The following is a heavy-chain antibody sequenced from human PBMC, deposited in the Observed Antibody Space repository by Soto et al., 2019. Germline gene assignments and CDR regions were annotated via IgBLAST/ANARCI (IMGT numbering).Heavy chain of an antibody. Sequence: QVQLRESGPALVKPSETLSLTCTVSNGSISPHYWSWIRQPPGGGLEWIGYMYYNGNTNYSPSFQNRLTLSLDTSKSQFSLRLTSVTAADTAVYYCARHFARAGSTTPFFYYILDVWGTGTTVTVSS. V-gene: IGHV4-59*08. CDR1: NGSISPHY. J-gene: IGHJ6*03. CDR2: MYYNGNT. D-gene: IGHD2-15*01. CDR3: ARHFARAGSTTPFFYYILDV.